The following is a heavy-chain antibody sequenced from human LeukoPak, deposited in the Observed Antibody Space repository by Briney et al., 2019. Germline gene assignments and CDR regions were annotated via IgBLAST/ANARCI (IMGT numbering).Heavy chain of an antibody. CDR2: ISGSGGST. CDR1: GFTFSSYA. CDR3: ARHIAAAGTRWFDP. V-gene: IGHV3-23*01. D-gene: IGHD6-13*01. Sequence: GGSLRLSCAASGFTFSSYAMSWVRQAPGKGLEWVSAISGSGGSTYYADSVKGRFTISRDNSKNTLYLQMNSLRAEDTAVHYCARHIAAAGTRWFDPWGQGTLVTVSS. J-gene: IGHJ5*02.